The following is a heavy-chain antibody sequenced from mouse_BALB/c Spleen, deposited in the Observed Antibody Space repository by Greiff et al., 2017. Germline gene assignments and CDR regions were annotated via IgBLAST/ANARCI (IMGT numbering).Heavy chain of an antibody. Sequence: VQLQESGPGLVAPSQSLSITCTASGFSLTGYGVNWVRQPPGKGLEWLGMIWGDGSTDYNSALKSRMSISKDNSKSQVFLKMNSLQTDDPARYYSTRKLCIDYWGQGTTLTVSS. CDR3: TRKLCIDY. CDR2: IWGDGST. CDR1: GFSLTGYG. V-gene: IGHV2-6-7*01. J-gene: IGHJ2*01. D-gene: IGHD6-5*01.